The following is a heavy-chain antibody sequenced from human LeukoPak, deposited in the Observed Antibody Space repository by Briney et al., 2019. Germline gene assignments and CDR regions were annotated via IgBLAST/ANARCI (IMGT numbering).Heavy chain of an antibody. D-gene: IGHD3-22*01. CDR3: ARLFFDYSDGGVSYGGPHLPD. CDR2: IHDRGFT. Sequence: SETLSLTRTVSGDSINSYSWTWMPQPPGKGLEWIGYIHDRGFTNYSPSIPSRLTISRDTSKNHVPLSLTSVTAADTAVYFCARLFFDYSDGGVSYGGPHLPDWGQGTLVSVSS. J-gene: IGHJ4*02. CDR1: GDSINSYS. V-gene: IGHV4-59*01.